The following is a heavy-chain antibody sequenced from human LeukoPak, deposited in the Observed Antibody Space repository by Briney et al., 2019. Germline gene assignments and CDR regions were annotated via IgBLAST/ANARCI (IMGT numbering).Heavy chain of an antibody. CDR3: ARDLGRYCSSTTCPRWFDP. CDR1: GGSINSAGYN. D-gene: IGHD2-2*01. V-gene: IGHV4-31*03. J-gene: IGHJ5*02. CDR2: IYYSGST. Sequence: PSETLSLTCTVSGGSINSAGYNWYWIRQHPGKSLEWIGYIYYSGSTYYNPSLKSRLTISIDTSKNQFSLRLSSVTAADTAVYYCARDLGRYCSSTTCPRWFDPWGQGTLVTVSS.